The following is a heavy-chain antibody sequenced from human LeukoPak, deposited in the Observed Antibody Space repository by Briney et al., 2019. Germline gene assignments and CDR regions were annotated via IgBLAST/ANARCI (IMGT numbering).Heavy chain of an antibody. D-gene: IGHD6-6*01. Sequence: SETLSLTCTVSGGSISSYYWSWIRQPPGKGLEWIGYIYYSGSTDYNPSLKSRVTISLDTSKNQFSLKVSSVTAADTAVYYCARDYSSSGGYFDYWGQGTLVTVSS. CDR1: GGSISSYY. CDR3: ARDYSSSGGYFDY. CDR2: IYYSGST. J-gene: IGHJ4*02. V-gene: IGHV4-59*01.